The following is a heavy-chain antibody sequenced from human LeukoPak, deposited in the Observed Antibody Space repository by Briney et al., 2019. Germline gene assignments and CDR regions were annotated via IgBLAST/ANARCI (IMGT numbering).Heavy chain of an antibody. CDR2: ISNSGNLK. D-gene: IGHD3-22*01. CDR1: GFTVSSNY. V-gene: IGHV3-11*01. CDR3: AKDQDSSGYYYLYWYFDL. J-gene: IGHJ2*01. Sequence: PGGSLRLSCAASGFTVSSNYMSWVRQAPGKGLEWVSYISNSGNLKYYADSVKGRFTISRDNAKNTLYLQMNSLRAEDTAVYYCAKDQDSSGYYYLYWYFDLWGRGTLVTVS.